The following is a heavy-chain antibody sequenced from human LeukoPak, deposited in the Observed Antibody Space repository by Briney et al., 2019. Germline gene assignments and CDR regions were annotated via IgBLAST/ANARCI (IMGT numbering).Heavy chain of an antibody. CDR1: AFTFSDNY. CDR3: ASDPRLIDH. Sequence: PGRSLSPSCAPSAFTFSDNYTSSIRQAPGKWLKWVSNISNGGTTTKYSDSVEGRFTISRDNANNFLYLQMNSLRAEDTAVYFWASDPRLIDHWGQGTLVTVSS. J-gene: IGHJ4*02. D-gene: IGHD6-25*01. CDR2: ISNGGTTT. V-gene: IGHV3-11*04.